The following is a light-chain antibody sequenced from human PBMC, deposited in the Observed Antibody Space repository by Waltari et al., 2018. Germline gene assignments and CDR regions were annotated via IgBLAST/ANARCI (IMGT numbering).Light chain of an antibody. CDR1: MSNVGGGG. CDR2: STD. V-gene: IGLV1-44*01. Sequence: QSLLTQAPSASGTPGQRVTVSCSGSMSNVGGGGVDWYQQVPGEAPKLLIYSTDARPSGVPDRFAGSKSGTSASRAIRGLRAEDEGDYYCASWDSGLKAYVFGTGTKVTAL. CDR3: ASWDSGLKAYV. J-gene: IGLJ1*01.